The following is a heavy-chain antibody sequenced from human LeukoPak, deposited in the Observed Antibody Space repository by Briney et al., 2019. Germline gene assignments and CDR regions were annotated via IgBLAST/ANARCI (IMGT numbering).Heavy chain of an antibody. CDR2: IYPRDGST. CDR1: GYTFTSNY. CDR3: ARMEAVTIFGVGYYGMDV. J-gene: IGHJ6*02. V-gene: IGHV1-46*01. Sequence: ASVKVSCKASGYTFTSNYIHWVRQAPGQGLEWMGMIYPRDGSTSYAQKFQGRVTMTTDTSTSTAYMGLRSLRSDDTAVYYCARMEAVTIFGVGYYGMDVWGQGTTVTVS. D-gene: IGHD3-3*01.